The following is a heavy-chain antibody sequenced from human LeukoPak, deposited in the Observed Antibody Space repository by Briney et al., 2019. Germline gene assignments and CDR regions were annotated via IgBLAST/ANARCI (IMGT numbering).Heavy chain of an antibody. D-gene: IGHD6-6*01. Sequence: SETLSLTCTVSGGSISSYYWSWIRQPPGKGLEWIGYIYYSGSTNYNPSLKSRVTISVDTSKNQFSLKLSSVTAADTAVYYCARGSIAAPPAPAFDIWGQGTMVTVSS. CDR1: GGSISSYY. J-gene: IGHJ3*02. CDR3: ARGSIAAPPAPAFDI. V-gene: IGHV4-59*01. CDR2: IYYSGST.